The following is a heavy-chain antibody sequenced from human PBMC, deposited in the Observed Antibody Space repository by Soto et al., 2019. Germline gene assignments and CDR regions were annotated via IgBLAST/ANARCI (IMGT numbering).Heavy chain of an antibody. Sequence: PGQSLRISCKGSGYSFTSYWIGWVLQMPGKGLEWMAIIYPVNSDTSYSTSFHGQVTISSDMSISTDYLQWSSLKASDTAMSYCACSSIAAPGYYYGMDVWGQGTTVTVSS. CDR3: ACSSIAAPGYYYGMDV. CDR2: IYPVNSDT. CDR1: GYSFTSYW. J-gene: IGHJ6*01. V-gene: IGHV5-51*01. D-gene: IGHD6-6*01.